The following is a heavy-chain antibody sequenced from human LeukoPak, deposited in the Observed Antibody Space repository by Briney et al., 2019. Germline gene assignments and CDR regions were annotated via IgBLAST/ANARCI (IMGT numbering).Heavy chain of an antibody. D-gene: IGHD4-11*01. CDR1: GGSINSYY. CDR3: ARVAYSTPGYYYMDV. V-gene: IGHV4-59*01. CDR2: IYYSGTT. Sequence: PSETLSLTCTVSGGSINSYYWSWIRQPPGKGLEWIGYIYYSGTTIYNPSLESRVTISVDTSKSQFSLKLSFVTTADTALYYCARVAYSTPGYYYMDVWGKGTTVTV. J-gene: IGHJ6*03.